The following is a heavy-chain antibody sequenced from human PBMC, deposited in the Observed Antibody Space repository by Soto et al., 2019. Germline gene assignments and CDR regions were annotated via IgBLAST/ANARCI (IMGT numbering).Heavy chain of an antibody. V-gene: IGHV3-30*18. CDR1: GFTFSSYG. D-gene: IGHD6-13*01. CDR2: ISYDGSNK. J-gene: IGHJ4*02. CDR3: AKGIIAAAGTTGAFDY. Sequence: QVQLVESGGGVVQPGRSLRLSCAASGFTFSSYGMHWVRQAPGKGLEWVAVISYDGSNKYYADSVKGRFTISRDNSKNTLYLQMNRLRAEDTAVYYCAKGIIAAAGTTGAFDYWGQGTLVTVSS.